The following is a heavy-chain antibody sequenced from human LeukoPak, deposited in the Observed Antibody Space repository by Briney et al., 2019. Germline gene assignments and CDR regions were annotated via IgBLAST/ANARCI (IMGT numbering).Heavy chain of an antibody. CDR2: ISAYNGHT. J-gene: IGHJ3*01. CDR3: ARDTPTQGITVASVFDL. Sequence: ASVKVSCKASAYTFTSYGISWVRQAPGQGLEWMGWISAYNGHTYSSQKFQGRVTMTTDTSTTTAYMELRSLRSDDTAVYYCARDTPTQGITVASVFDLWGQGTMVTVSS. D-gene: IGHD6-19*01. CDR1: AYTFTSYG. V-gene: IGHV1-18*01.